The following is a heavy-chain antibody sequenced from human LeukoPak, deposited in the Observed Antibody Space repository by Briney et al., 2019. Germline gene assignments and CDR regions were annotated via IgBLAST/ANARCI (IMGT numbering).Heavy chain of an antibody. CDR3: AKVAKYYYGSETYYFFEH. J-gene: IGHJ4*02. D-gene: IGHD3-10*01. Sequence: GGSLRLSCAASGFIFSDHYIDWVRQAPGKGLEWVANIKQDGTEKYYVDSVKGRFTISRDNAKNSLYLQMNSLRVEDTAVYYCAKVAKYYYGSETYYFFEHWGQGTPVTASS. CDR2: IKQDGTEK. CDR1: GFIFSDHY. V-gene: IGHV3-7*01.